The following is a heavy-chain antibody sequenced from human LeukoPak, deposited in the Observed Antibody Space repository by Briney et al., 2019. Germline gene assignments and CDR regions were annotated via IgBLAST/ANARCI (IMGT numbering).Heavy chain of an antibody. D-gene: IGHD3-10*01. CDR2: IYHSGST. CDR1: GGSISSSNW. CDR3: ARGSPLWFGESLGWFDP. J-gene: IGHJ5*02. Sequence: PSQTLSLTCAVSGGSISSSNWWSWVRQPPGKGLEWIGEIYHSGSTNYNPSLKSRVTISVDKSKNQFSLKLSSVTAADTAVYYCARGSPLWFGESLGWFDPWGQGTLVTVSS. V-gene: IGHV4-4*02.